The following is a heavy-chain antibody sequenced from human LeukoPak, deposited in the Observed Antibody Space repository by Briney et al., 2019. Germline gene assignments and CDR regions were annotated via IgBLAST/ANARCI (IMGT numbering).Heavy chain of an antibody. J-gene: IGHJ4*02. Sequence: SETLSLTCTVSGGSISGSSYYWGWIRQPPGKGLEWIGSIYYSGSTYYNPALKSRVTISVDTSKNQFSLKLSSATAADTAVYCCAREEHVARNPFDGWGQGTLVTVSS. CDR1: GGSISGSSYY. CDR3: AREEHVARNPFDG. V-gene: IGHV4-39*07. CDR2: IYYSGST. D-gene: IGHD1-14*01.